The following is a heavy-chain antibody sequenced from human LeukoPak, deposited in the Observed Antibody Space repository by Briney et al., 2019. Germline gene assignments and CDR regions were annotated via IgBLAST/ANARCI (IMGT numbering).Heavy chain of an antibody. Sequence: PSETLSLTCTVSGGSITTDYWSWIRQPPGKGLEWIGYISDTGNTIYNTSLESRVSISVGTSKNQFSLKLSSVTAADTAVYYCARDLSWYYGSGSYSPGAFDIWGQGTMVTVSS. J-gene: IGHJ3*02. CDR1: GGSITTDY. D-gene: IGHD3-10*01. V-gene: IGHV4-59*12. CDR2: ISDTGNT. CDR3: ARDLSWYYGSGSYSPGAFDI.